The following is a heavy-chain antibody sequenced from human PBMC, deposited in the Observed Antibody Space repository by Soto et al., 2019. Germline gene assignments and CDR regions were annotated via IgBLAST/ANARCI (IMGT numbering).Heavy chain of an antibody. J-gene: IGHJ1*01. CDR1: GFSVSGSS. CDR2: MHSGGST. D-gene: IGHD3-10*01. CDR3: ARVNTTLVDHSEF. V-gene: IGHV3-53*01. Sequence: PGGSRRLSCVVSGFSVSGSSIFWVRQATGKGLEWVSLMHSGGSTDNADSVKGRFTTSRDKSKNTLYLHMNGLRVEDTAVYYCARVNTTLVDHSEFWGQGTLVILSA.